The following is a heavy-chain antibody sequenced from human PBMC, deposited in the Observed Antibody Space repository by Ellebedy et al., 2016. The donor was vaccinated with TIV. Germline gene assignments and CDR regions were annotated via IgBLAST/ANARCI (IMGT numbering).Heavy chain of an antibody. CDR3: ARYDHHGTFDY. CDR2: IYYSGST. J-gene: IGHJ4*02. CDR1: GGSISSYY. Sequence: SETLSLTCTVSGGSISSYYWSWIRQPPGKGLEWIGYIYYSGSTNYNPSLKSRVTISVDTSKNQFSLKLSSVTAADTAVYYCARYDHHGTFDYWGQGTLVTVSS. V-gene: IGHV4-59*01. D-gene: IGHD1-1*01.